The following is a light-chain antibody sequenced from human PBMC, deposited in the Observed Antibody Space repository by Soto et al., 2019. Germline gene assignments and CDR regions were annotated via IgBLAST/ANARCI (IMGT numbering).Light chain of an antibody. V-gene: IGLV2-14*03. CDR2: DVS. J-gene: IGLJ1*01. CDR1: SSDVGGYNY. CDR3: SSYTTSNTRQIV. Sequence: QSALTQPASVSGSPGQSITISCTGTSSDVGGYNYVSWYQHHPGKAPKLLIYDVSNRPSGISNRFSGSKSDNTASLTISGLQPEDEADYYCSSYTTSNTRQIVFGKGTKVPVL.